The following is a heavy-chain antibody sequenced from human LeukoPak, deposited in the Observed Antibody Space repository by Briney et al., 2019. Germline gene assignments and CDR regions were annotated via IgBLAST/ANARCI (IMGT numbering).Heavy chain of an antibody. CDR1: GFTFSSYA. Sequence: GGSLRLSCAASGFTFSSYAMSWVRQAPGKGLEWVSAISGSGGSTYYADSVKGRFTISRDNSKNTLYLQMSSLRAEDTAVFYCAKQLLVLGGADYWGQGTLVTVSS. CDR3: AKQLLVLGGADY. J-gene: IGHJ4*02. V-gene: IGHV3-23*01. D-gene: IGHD6-13*01. CDR2: ISGSGGST.